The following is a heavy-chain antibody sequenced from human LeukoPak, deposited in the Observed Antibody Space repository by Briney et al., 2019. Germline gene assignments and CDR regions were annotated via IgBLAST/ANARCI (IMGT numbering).Heavy chain of an antibody. V-gene: IGHV3-7*04. Sequence: PGGSLRLSCAASGFTFSSYWMSWVRQAPGKGLEWVANIKQDGSEKYYVDSVKGRFTISRDNAKNSLYLQMNSLRAEDTAVYYCARALYCTNGVCSAYYYYMDVWGKGTTVTVSS. D-gene: IGHD2-8*01. CDR1: GFTFSSYW. J-gene: IGHJ6*03. CDR2: IKQDGSEK. CDR3: ARALYCTNGVCSAYYYYMDV.